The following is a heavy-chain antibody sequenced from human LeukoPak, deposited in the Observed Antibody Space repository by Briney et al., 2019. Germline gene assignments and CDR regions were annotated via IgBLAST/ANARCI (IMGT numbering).Heavy chain of an antibody. J-gene: IGHJ4*02. CDR1: GFTFSSYA. CDR3: ARGIYGDYDYFDY. V-gene: IGHV3-30-3*01. CDR2: ISYDGSNK. D-gene: IGHD4-17*01. Sequence: GGSLRLSCAASGFTFSSYAMHWVRQAPGKGLEWVAVISYDGSNKYYADSVKGRFTISRDNSKNTLYLQVNSLRAEDTAVYYCARGIYGDYDYFDYWGQGTLVTVSS.